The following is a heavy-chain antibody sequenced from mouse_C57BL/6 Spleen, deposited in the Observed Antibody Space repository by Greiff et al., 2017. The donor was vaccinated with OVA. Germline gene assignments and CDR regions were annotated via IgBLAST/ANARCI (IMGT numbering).Heavy chain of an antibody. V-gene: IGHV1-39*01. J-gene: IGHJ4*01. CDR1: GYSFTDYN. D-gene: IGHD1-1*01. CDR3: ARWGYGSSYDYYAMDY. CDR2: INPNYGTT. Sequence: VQLKESGPELVKPGASVKISCKASGYSFTDYNMNWVKQSNGKSLEWIGVINPNYGTTSYNQKFKGKATLTVDQSSSTAYMQLNSLTSEDSAVYYCARWGYGSSYDYYAMDYWGQGTSVTVSS.